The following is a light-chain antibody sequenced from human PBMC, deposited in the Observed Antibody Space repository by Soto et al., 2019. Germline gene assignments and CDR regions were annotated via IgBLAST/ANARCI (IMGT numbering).Light chain of an antibody. J-gene: IGKJ1*01. CDR3: QQRSNWPPWT. CDR2: DVY. CDR1: ESVTDY. Sequence: EIVLTESPATLSLSPGETGTLSCRASESVTDYLAWYQQKPGQAPRLLVYDVYNRAAGIPTRFSGGGSGTDFTLTISSLEPEDFAVYYCQQRSNWPPWTFGQGTKVDIK. V-gene: IGKV3-11*01.